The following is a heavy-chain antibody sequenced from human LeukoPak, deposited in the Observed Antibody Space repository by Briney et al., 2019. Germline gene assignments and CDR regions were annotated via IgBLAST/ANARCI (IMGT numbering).Heavy chain of an antibody. Sequence: GGSLRLSCEASGFTFRDYEMNWVRQAPGQGLEWVSYISSRASTMHYADSVKGRFTMSRDNARNSLSLQMNSLRVEDTAVYYCARVSYSSSYYFDYWGQGALVTVSS. CDR1: GFTFRDYE. CDR3: ARVSYSSSYYFDY. D-gene: IGHD6-6*01. J-gene: IGHJ4*02. V-gene: IGHV3-48*03. CDR2: ISSRASTM.